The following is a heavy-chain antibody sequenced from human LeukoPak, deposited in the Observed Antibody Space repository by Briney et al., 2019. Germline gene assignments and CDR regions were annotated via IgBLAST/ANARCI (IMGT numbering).Heavy chain of an antibody. J-gene: IGHJ4*02. CDR2: ISSSSSYI. V-gene: IGHV3-21*01. CDR3: AQSHDFWSGYRYWYFDY. D-gene: IGHD3-3*01. Sequence: GGSLRLXCAASGFTFSSYSMNWVRQAPGKGLEWVSSISSSSSYIYYADSVKGRFTISRDNAKNSLYLQMNSLRAEDTAVYYCAQSHDFWSGYRYWYFDYWGQGTLATVSS. CDR1: GFTFSSYS.